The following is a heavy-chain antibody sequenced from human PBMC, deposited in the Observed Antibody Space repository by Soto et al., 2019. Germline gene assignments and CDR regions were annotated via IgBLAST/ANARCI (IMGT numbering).Heavy chain of an antibody. Sequence: PGGSLRLSCAASGFTFSSYGMHWVRQAPGKGLEWVAVISYDGSNKYYADSVKGRFTISRDNSKNTLYLQMNSLRAEDTAVYYCANLDVDHDYWGQGTLVTVSS. CDR3: ANLDVDHDY. CDR1: GFTFSSYG. CDR2: ISYDGSNK. V-gene: IGHV3-30*18. J-gene: IGHJ4*02. D-gene: IGHD1-1*01.